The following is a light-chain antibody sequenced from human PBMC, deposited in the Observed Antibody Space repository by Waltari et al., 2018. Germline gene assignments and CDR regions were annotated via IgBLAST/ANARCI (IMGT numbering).Light chain of an antibody. Sequence: DIVMTQSPDSLAVPLGERATITCKSSQSVLYSSNNKNYLAWYQQKPGQPPKLLCYWASIRESGVPDRFSGGGSGTDFTLTISSLQAEDVAVYYCQQYYSTPLTFGQGTKLEIK. CDR2: WAS. CDR3: QQYYSTPLT. V-gene: IGKV4-1*01. J-gene: IGKJ2*01. CDR1: QSVLYSSNNKNY.